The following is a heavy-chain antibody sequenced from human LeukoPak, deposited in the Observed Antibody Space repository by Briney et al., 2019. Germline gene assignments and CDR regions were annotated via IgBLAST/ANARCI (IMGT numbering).Heavy chain of an antibody. CDR1: GYTFTNYG. CDR2: IIPIFGTA. J-gene: IGHJ3*02. D-gene: IGHD1-1*01. Sequence: SVKVSCKASGYTFTNYGISWVRQAPGQGLEWMGGIIPIFGTANYAQKFQGRVTITADESTSTAYMELSSLRSEDTAVYYCAGPTTGTTAGAFDIWGQGTMVTVSS. CDR3: AGPTTGTTAGAFDI. V-gene: IGHV1-69*13.